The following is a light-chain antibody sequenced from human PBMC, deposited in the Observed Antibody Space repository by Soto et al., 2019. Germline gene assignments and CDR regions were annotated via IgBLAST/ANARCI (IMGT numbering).Light chain of an antibody. CDR3: QQYDSFSST. CDR1: QSISNW. Sequence: DIPMTQSPSTLSASVGDRVIITCRASQSISNWLAWYQQKPGRAPKLLIYDSSSLESGVPSRFSGSGSGTEFSLTISSLQPDDFATYYCQQYDSFSSTFGQGTRLEIK. V-gene: IGKV1-5*01. J-gene: IGKJ5*01. CDR2: DSS.